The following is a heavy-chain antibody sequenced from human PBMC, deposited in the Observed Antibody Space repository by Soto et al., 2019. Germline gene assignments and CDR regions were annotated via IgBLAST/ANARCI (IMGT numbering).Heavy chain of an antibody. Sequence: SETLSLTCIFSAGSIRPRKWSSLRQSPTTGLEWIAYISYDGSSNDNPSLRSRLSISIDTSRKQVFLNMTSVTAAETAVYYCARHDTSGNDGYDPFDVWGQGTAVTVSS. D-gene: IGHD5-18*01. CDR1: AGSIRPRK. J-gene: IGHJ3*01. CDR2: ISYDGSS. V-gene: IGHV4-59*01. CDR3: ARHDTSGNDGYDPFDV.